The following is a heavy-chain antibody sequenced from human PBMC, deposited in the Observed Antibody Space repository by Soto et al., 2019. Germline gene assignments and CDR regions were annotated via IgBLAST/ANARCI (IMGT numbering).Heavy chain of an antibody. J-gene: IGHJ4*02. CDR3: AKDRFCISTSCYGEFGY. Sequence: EVQLLESGGGLVQPGGSLRLSCAASGFTFSSYTMSWVRQAPGKGLEWVSSISGSGGSTTYADSVKGRFTISRDNSKNTLYLQMNSLRAEDTAVYYCAKDRFCISTSCYGEFGYWGQGTLVTVSS. V-gene: IGHV3-23*01. CDR2: ISGSGGST. D-gene: IGHD2-2*01. CDR1: GFTFSSYT.